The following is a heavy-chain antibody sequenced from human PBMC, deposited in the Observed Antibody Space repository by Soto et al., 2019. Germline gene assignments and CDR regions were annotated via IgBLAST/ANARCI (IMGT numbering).Heavy chain of an antibody. V-gene: IGHV3-74*01. J-gene: IGHJ3*02. CDR1: GFTFSTYW. Sequence: GGSLRLSCSASGFTFSTYWMHWVRQAPGKGLVWVSRINSDGSSTGYADSVKGRFTISRDTAKNTLYLQMNSLRAEDTAVYYCTRKTSGDSFDIWGRGTMVTVSS. CDR3: TRKTSGDSFDI. CDR2: INSDGSST.